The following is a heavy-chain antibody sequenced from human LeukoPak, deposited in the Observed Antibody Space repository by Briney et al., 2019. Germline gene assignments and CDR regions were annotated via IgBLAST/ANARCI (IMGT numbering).Heavy chain of an antibody. V-gene: IGHV1-18*01. Sequence: WASVKVSCKASGYSFTSYGISWVRLAPGQGPEWRGWIAVYNGNTNYAQKFQGRVTMTTDTSTSTAYLELRNLRSDDTAVYYCARDYRQLSAYFDYWGQGTLVIVSS. CDR3: ARDYRQLSAYFDY. D-gene: IGHD3-16*02. J-gene: IGHJ4*02. CDR2: IAVYNGNT. CDR1: GYSFTSYG.